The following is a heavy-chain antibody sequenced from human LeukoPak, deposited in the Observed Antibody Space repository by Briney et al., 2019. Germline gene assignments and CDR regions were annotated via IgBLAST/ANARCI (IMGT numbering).Heavy chain of an antibody. CDR1: GFTFKNYF. J-gene: IGHJ4*02. D-gene: IGHD3-3*01. CDR3: ARALTALTYEGY. V-gene: IGHV3-7*01. CDR2: IKNDGTEK. Sequence: GGSLRLSCVASGFTFKNYFMSWVRQTPGKGLEWVASIKNDGTEKYYVDSLRGRFTISRDNARNSVYLQMNSLRAEDTAVYYCARALTALTYEGYWGQGTLVTVSS.